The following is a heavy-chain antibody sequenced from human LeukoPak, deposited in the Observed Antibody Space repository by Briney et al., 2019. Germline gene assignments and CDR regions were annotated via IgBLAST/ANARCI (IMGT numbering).Heavy chain of an antibody. CDR1: GGSISSYS. Sequence: PSETLSLTCTVSGGSISSYSWSWIRQPPGKGLEWVGYIYYSGNTNYNPSLKSRVTISVDTSKNQFSLKLSSVTAADTAVYYCARGVAYYYGSGSWTLIDYWGQGTLVTVSS. D-gene: IGHD3-10*01. CDR3: ARGVAYYYGSGSWTLIDY. J-gene: IGHJ4*02. V-gene: IGHV4-59*01. CDR2: IYYSGNT.